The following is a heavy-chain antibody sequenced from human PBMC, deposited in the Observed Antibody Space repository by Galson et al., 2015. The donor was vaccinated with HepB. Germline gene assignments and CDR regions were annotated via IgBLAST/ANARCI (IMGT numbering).Heavy chain of an antibody. Sequence: SETLSLTCTVSGGSISSYYWSWIRQPPGKGLEWIGYIYYSGSTNYNPSLKSRVTISVDTSKNQFSLKLSSVTAADTAVYYCARLAYYYDSSGYPRADYYYGMDVWGQGTTVTVSS. D-gene: IGHD3-22*01. CDR2: IYYSGST. CDR3: ARLAYYYDSSGYPRADYYYGMDV. CDR1: GGSISSYY. V-gene: IGHV4-59*08. J-gene: IGHJ6*02.